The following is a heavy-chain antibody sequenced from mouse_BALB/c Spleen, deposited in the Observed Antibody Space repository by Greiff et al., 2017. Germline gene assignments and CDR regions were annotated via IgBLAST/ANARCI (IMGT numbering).Heavy chain of an antibody. Sequence: VQLQQSGAELVKPGAPGKLSCTASGFNIKDTYMHGVKQRPEQGLEGIGRIDPANGNTKYDPKFQGRATIAADTSSTTAYLQLSSLTSEDTAVYYCARGGDYGFAYWGQGTLVTVSA. CDR1: GFNIKDTY. D-gene: IGHD2-4*01. J-gene: IGHJ3*01. CDR2: IDPANGNT. CDR3: ARGGDYGFAY. V-gene: IGHV14-3*02.